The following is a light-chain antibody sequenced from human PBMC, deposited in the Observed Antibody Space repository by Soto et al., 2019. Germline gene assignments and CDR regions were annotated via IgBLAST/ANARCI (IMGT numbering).Light chain of an antibody. CDR1: ESGSSY. CDR3: QQYGSSLWT. Sequence: VMTQSPATLSVSPGERATLSCRASESGSSYLAWYQQKPGQAPRLLIYGASSRATGIPDRFSGSGSGTDFTLTISRLEPEDFAVYYCQQYGSSLWTFGQGTKVDIK. CDR2: GAS. J-gene: IGKJ1*01. V-gene: IGKV3-20*01.